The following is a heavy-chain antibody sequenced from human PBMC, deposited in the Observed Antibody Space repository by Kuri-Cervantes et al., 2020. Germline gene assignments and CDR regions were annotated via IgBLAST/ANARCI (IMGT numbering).Heavy chain of an antibody. CDR2: ISNSGGST. D-gene: IGHD2-21*01. CDR1: GFTFASYA. CDR3: ARMEIGMFDY. V-gene: IGHV3-23*01. J-gene: IGHJ4*02. Sequence: LSLTCAASGFTFASYAMSWVRQAPGKGLEWVSGISNSGGSTYYADSVKGRFTISRDNSKNTLYLQMNSLRAEDTAVYYCARMEIGMFDYWGQGTLVTVSS.